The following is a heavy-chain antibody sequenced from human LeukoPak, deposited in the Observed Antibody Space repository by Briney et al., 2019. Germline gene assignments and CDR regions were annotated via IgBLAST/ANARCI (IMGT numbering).Heavy chain of an antibody. CDR2: IKNKTNGGTT. Sequence: GGSLRLSCAASGFTLSNAYMSWVRQAPGKGLEWVGRIKNKTNGGTTDYAAPVKGRFNISRDDSKNTLYLQMNSLKTEDTAVYYCAREAFYGSGNLHFDYWGQETLVTVSS. CDR3: AREAFYGSGNLHFDY. D-gene: IGHD3-10*01. CDR1: GFTLSNAY. V-gene: IGHV3-15*01. J-gene: IGHJ4*02.